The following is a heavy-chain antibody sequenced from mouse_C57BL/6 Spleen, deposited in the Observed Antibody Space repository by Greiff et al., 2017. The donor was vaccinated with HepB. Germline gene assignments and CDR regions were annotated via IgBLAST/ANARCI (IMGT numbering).Heavy chain of an antibody. CDR2: ISDGGSYT. CDR1: GFTFSSYA. Sequence: EVQGVESGGGLVKPGGSLKLSCAASGFTFSSYAMSWVRQTPEKRLEWVATISDGGSYTYYPDNVKGRFTISRDNAKNNLYLQMSHLKSEDTAMYYCARTYYYGSSPCAMDYWGQGTSVTVSS. CDR3: ARTYYYGSSPCAMDY. J-gene: IGHJ4*01. V-gene: IGHV5-4*01. D-gene: IGHD1-1*01.